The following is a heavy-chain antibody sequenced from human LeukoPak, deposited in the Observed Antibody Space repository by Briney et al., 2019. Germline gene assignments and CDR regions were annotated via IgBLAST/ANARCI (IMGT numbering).Heavy chain of an antibody. V-gene: IGHV1-69*13. D-gene: IGHD3-22*01. J-gene: IGHJ6*03. CDR2: IIPIFGTA. CDR3: ARDFRSVDYYDSSGYYPLYYYYYYMDV. Sequence: SVKVSCKASGGTFSSYAISWVRQAPGQGLEWMGGIIPIFGTANYAQKFQGRVTITADESTSTAYMELSSLRSEDTAVYYCARDFRSVDYYDSSGYYPLYYYYYYMDVWGKGTTVTISS. CDR1: GGTFSSYA.